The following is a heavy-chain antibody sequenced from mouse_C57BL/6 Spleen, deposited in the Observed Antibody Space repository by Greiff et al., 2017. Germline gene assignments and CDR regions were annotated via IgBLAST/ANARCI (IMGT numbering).Heavy chain of an antibody. CDR3: ARTYYAEGFDY. V-gene: IGHV3-6*01. D-gene: IGHD1-1*01. Sequence: EVQRVESGPGLVKPSQSLSLTCSVTGYSITSGYYWNWIRQFPGNKLEWMGYISYDGSNNYNPSLKNRISITRDTSKNQFFLKLNSVTTEDTATYYCARTYYAEGFDYWGQGTTLTVSS. J-gene: IGHJ2*01. CDR1: GYSITSGYY. CDR2: ISYDGSN.